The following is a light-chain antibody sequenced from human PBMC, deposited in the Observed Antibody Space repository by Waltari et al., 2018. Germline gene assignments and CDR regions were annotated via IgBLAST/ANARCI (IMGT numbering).Light chain of an antibody. CDR3: GTWDSGLRAVV. V-gene: IGLV1-51*01. Sequence: QSVLTQPPSVSAAPGQKVTISCSGYSSNIGNNYVSGYQQLPGTAPKLLIYANVERPSGIPARFSGSKSGTSATLDITGLQTGDEADYFCGTWDSGLRAVVFGGGTKLTVL. CDR2: ANV. CDR1: SSNIGNNY. J-gene: IGLJ3*02.